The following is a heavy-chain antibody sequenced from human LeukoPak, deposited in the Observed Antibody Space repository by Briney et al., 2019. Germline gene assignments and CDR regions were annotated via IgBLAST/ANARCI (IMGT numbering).Heavy chain of an antibody. D-gene: IGHD3-16*02. CDR3: ATTTGKTYYDYVWGSYRPTPAPHFDY. CDR2: INAGNGNT. Sequence: ASVKVSCKASGYTFTSYAMHWVRQAPGQRLEWMGWINAGNGNTKYSQEFQGRVTITRDTSASTAHMELSSLRSEDTAVYYCATTTGKTYYDYVWGSYRPTPAPHFDYWGQGTLVTVSS. J-gene: IGHJ4*02. CDR1: GYTFTSYA. V-gene: IGHV1-3*03.